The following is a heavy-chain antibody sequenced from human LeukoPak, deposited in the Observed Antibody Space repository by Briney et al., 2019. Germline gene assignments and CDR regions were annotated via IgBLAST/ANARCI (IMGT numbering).Heavy chain of an antibody. CDR2: ISYDGSNK. CDR1: GFTFSSYG. V-gene: IGHV3-30*18. D-gene: IGHD6-19*01. CDR3: AKDMGIAVAGHGGYYYYGMDV. J-gene: IGHJ6*02. Sequence: ERSLRLSCAASGFTFSSYGMHWVRQAPGKGLEWVAVISYDGSNKYYADSVKGRFTISRDNSKNTLYLQMNSLRAEDTAVYYCAKDMGIAVAGHGGYYYYGMDVWGQGTTVTVSS.